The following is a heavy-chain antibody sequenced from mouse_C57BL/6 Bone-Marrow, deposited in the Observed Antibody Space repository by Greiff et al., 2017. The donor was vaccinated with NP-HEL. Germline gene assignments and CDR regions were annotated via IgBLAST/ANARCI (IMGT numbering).Heavy chain of an antibody. V-gene: IGHV14-3*01. CDR2: IDPANGNT. D-gene: IGHD1-1*01. J-gene: IGHJ1*03. CDR3: APITTVVAPYWYFDV. Sequence: EVQLKESVAELVRPGASVKLSCTASGFNIKNTYMHWVKQRPEQGLEWIGRIDPANGNTKYAPKFQGKATITADTSSNTAYLQLSSLTSEDTAIYYCAPITTVVAPYWYFDVWGTGTTVTVSS. CDR1: GFNIKNTY.